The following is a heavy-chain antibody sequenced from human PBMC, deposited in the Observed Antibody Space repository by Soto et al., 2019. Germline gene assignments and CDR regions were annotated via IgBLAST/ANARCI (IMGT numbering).Heavy chain of an antibody. CDR1: GFTFSSYA. CDR3: AKDLVCSTSCYGEDNNWFDP. D-gene: IGHD2-2*01. Sequence: PGGSLRLSCAASGFTFSSYAMSWVRQAPGKGLEWVSAISGSGGSTYYADSVKGRFTISRDNSRNTLYLQMNSLRAEDTAVYYCAKDLVCSTSCYGEDNNWFDPWGQGTLVTVSS. J-gene: IGHJ5*02. V-gene: IGHV3-23*01. CDR2: ISGSGGST.